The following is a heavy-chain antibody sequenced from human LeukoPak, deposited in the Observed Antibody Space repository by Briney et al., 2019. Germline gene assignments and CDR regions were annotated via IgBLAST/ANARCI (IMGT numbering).Heavy chain of an antibody. J-gene: IGHJ5*02. Sequence: GSSVTVSCKASGGTFSSYAISWVRQAPGQGLEWMGRTIPILGIANYAQKFQGRVTITADKSTSTAYMELSSLRSEDMAVYYCARLVYSYALPWGQGTLVTVSS. CDR2: TIPILGIA. CDR1: GGTFSSYA. V-gene: IGHV1-69*04. CDR3: ARLVYSYALP. D-gene: IGHD5-18*01.